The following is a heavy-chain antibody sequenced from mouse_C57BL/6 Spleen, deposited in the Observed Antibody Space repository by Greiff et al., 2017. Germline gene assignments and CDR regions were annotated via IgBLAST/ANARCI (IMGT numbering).Heavy chain of an antibody. CDR3: ARRPYGSSPY. J-gene: IGHJ3*01. CDR1: GYSITSGYY. CDR2: ISYDGSN. V-gene: IGHV3-6*01. Sequence: VQLKQSGPGLVKPSQSLSLTCSVTGYSITSGYYWNWIRQFPGNKLEWMGYISYDGSNNYNPSLKNRISITRDTSKNQFFLKLNSVTTEDTATYYCARRPYGSSPYWGQGTLVTVSA. D-gene: IGHD1-1*01.